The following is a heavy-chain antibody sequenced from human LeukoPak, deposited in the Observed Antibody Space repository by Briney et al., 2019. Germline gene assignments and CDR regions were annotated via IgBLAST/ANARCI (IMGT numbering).Heavy chain of an antibody. CDR1: GFTFGDYA. J-gene: IGHJ5*02. CDR2: IRSKAYGGTT. CDR3: TRRYCSGGSCYAPRRWFDP. V-gene: IGHV3-49*03. D-gene: IGHD2-15*01. Sequence: GGSLRLSCTASGFTFGDYAMSWFRQAPGKGMEWVGFIRSKAYGGTTEYAASVKGRFTISRDDSKSIAYLQMNSLKTEDTAVSYCTRRYCSGGSCYAPRRWFDPWGQGTLVTVSS.